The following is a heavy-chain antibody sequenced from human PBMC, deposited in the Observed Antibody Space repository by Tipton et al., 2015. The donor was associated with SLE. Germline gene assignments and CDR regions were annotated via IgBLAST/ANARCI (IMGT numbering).Heavy chain of an antibody. CDR1: GYTFTSYY. CDR2: INPSGGST. J-gene: IGHJ4*02. V-gene: IGHV1-46*03. D-gene: IGHD5-18*01. Sequence: QLVQSGPEVKKPGASVKVSCKASGYTFTSYYMHWVRQAPGQGLEWMGIINPSGGSTSYAQKFQGRVTMTRDTSTSTFYKEPSSLRAEDTAVYYCARDLGGEQLWFFDYWGQGTLVTVSS. CDR3: ARDLGGEQLWFFDY.